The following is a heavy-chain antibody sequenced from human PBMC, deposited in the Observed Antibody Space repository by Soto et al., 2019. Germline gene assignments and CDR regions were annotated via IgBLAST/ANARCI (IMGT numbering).Heavy chain of an antibody. D-gene: IGHD2-2*02. J-gene: IGHJ4*02. CDR1: GFTFSNYV. V-gene: IGHV3-23*01. CDR2: ISGSGGST. Sequence: EVQLLDSGGDLGQPGGSRRLSCAASGFTFSNYVMSWVRQAPGTGLEWVSAISGSGGSTYYADSVKGRFTISRDNSKNTLYLQMHSLRAEDTAVYYCAKRPASINTFDYWGQRTLVTVSS. CDR3: AKRPASINTFDY.